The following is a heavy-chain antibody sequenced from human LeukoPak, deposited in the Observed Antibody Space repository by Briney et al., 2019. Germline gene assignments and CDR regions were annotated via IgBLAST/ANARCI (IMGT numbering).Heavy chain of an antibody. CDR2: INSGGAT. D-gene: IGHD3-10*01. CDR3: AKGGSGNRPFDQ. Sequence: GGSLRLSCAASGFIFSDFPLGWVRQSPGKGLEWVSTINSGGATLYAESVKGRFIISRDNSKNTLYLQMTNLRDDDTAVYYCAKGGSGNRPFDQWGQGTLVPVSS. J-gene: IGHJ4*02. V-gene: IGHV3-23*01. CDR1: GFIFSDFP.